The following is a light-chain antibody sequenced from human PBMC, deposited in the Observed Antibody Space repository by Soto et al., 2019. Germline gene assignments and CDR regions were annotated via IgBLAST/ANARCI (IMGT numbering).Light chain of an antibody. CDR2: DVS. V-gene: IGLV2-14*01. CDR3: SSYTSSNTEV. J-gene: IGLJ1*01. CDR1: SSDVGGYNY. Sequence: QSVLPQPASVSGSPGQSITISCTGTSSDVGGYNYVSWYQQHPGKAPKLMIYDVSDRPSGVSNRFSGSKSGNTASLTISGLQAEDEADYYCSSYTSSNTEVFGTGTKVTVL.